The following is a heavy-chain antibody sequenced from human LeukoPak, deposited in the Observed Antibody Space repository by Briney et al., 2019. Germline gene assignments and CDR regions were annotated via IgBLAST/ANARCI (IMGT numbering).Heavy chain of an antibody. CDR2: ISAYNGNT. Sequence: ASVKVSCKASGYTFTSYGISWVRQAPGQGLEWMGWISAYNGNTNYAQKLQGRVTMTTDTSTSTAYMELRSLRSEDTAIYYCARDSSSGWFEYYYYGMDVWGQGTTVTVSS. CDR1: GYTFTSYG. D-gene: IGHD6-19*01. V-gene: IGHV1-18*01. J-gene: IGHJ6*02. CDR3: ARDSSSGWFEYYYYGMDV.